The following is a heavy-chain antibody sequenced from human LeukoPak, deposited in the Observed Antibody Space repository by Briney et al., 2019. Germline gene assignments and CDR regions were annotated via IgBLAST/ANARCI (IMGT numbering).Heavy chain of an antibody. CDR1: GFTFSSYE. V-gene: IGHV3-48*03. CDR2: ISSSGSTI. D-gene: IGHD5-12*01. Sequence: PGGSLRLSCAASGFTFSSYEMNWVRQAPGKGLEWVSYISSSGSTIYYADSVKGRFTISRDNAKNSLYLQMNSLRAEDTAVYYCARTLSRYSGYFRYYFDYWGQGTLVTISS. J-gene: IGHJ4*02. CDR3: ARTLSRYSGYFRYYFDY.